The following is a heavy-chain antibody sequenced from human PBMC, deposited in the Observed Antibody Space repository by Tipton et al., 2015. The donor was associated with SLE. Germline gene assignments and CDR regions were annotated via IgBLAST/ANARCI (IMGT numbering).Heavy chain of an antibody. J-gene: IGHJ3*02. D-gene: IGHD2-15*01. CDR3: ARDPDSSAFDI. CDR2: IYTSGGT. CDR1: GGSISSHY. Sequence: TLSLTCTVSGGSISSHYWSWIRQPPGKGLEWIGRIYTSGGTNYNPSLKSRVTMSVDTSKNQFSLKLSSVTAADTAVYYCARDPDSSAFDIWGQGTMVTVSS. V-gene: IGHV4-4*07.